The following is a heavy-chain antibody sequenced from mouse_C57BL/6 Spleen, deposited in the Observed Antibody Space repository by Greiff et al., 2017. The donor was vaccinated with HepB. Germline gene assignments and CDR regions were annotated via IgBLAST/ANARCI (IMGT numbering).Heavy chain of an antibody. D-gene: IGHD1-1*01. CDR1: GYTFTSYW. CDR3: ARPLYYGSSPYYAMDY. V-gene: IGHV1-69*01. J-gene: IGHJ4*01. Sequence: QVQLQQPGAELVMPGASVKLSCKASGYTFTSYWMHWVKQRPGQGLEWIGEIDPSDSYTNYNQKFKGKSTLTVDKSSSTAYMQLSSLTSEDSAVYYCARPLYYGSSPYYAMDYWGQGTSVTVSS. CDR2: IDPSDSYT.